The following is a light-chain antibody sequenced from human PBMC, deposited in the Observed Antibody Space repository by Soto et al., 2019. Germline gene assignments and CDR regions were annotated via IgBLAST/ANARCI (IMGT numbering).Light chain of an antibody. CDR2: DTS. V-gene: IGLV1-44*01. CDR3: AAWDDSLNGPA. J-gene: IGLJ2*01. CDR1: YSNIGIND. Sequence: QSVLTQPPSASGTPGQRVTVSFSGTYSNIGINDVHWYRQLSGTAPQILIYDTSQRATGVPDRFSGSRSGTSASLVISGLQTEDEADYHCAAWDDSLNGPAFGGGTKVTVL.